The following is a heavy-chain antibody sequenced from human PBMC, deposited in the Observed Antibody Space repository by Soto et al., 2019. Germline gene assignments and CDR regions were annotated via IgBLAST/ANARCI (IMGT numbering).Heavy chain of an antibody. V-gene: IGHV3-9*01. D-gene: IGHD2-2*01. CDR2: ISWNSGSI. CDR3: AKGGCSSTSCYDYFDY. CDR1: GFTFDDYA. J-gene: IGHJ4*02. Sequence: GGSLRLSCAASGFTFDDYAMHWVRQAPGKGLEWVSGISWNSGSIGYADSVKGRFTISRDNAENSLYLQMNSLRAEDTVLYYCAKGGCSSTSCYDYFDYWGQGTLVTVSS.